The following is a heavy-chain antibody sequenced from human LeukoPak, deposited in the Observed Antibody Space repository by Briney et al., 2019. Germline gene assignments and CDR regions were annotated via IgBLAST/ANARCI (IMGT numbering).Heavy chain of an antibody. J-gene: IGHJ4*02. CDR2: SSSIGSNK. V-gene: IGHV3-11*01. Sequence: VGSLRLSSTGPGFTFSDYYMSWIRQAPGKGLEWGSYSSSIGSNKYYADSVRGRFIIYRDNANNSLYLQMNSLRAEDTAVYDCAREGSSGWYRDFDYWGQGTLVTVSS. CDR3: AREGSSGWYRDFDY. CDR1: GFTFSDYY. D-gene: IGHD6-19*01.